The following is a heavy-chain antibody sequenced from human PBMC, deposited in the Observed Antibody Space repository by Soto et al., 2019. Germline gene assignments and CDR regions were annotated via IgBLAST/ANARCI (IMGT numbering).Heavy chain of an antibody. Sequence: SETLSLTCTVSGGSISSSSYYWGWIRQPPGKGLEWIGSIYYSGSTYYNPSLKSRVTISVDTSKNQFSLKLSSVTAADTAVYYCARASVYYYHYGMDVWGQGTTVTVSS. CDR1: GGSISSSSYY. CDR3: ARASVYYYHYGMDV. V-gene: IGHV4-39*01. CDR2: IYYSGST. J-gene: IGHJ6*02.